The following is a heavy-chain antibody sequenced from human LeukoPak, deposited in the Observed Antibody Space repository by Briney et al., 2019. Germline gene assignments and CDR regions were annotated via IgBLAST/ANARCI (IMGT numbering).Heavy chain of an antibody. J-gene: IGHJ4*02. CDR3: ARGSSAGASLRHDY. CDR2: IKQDGSEG. V-gene: IGHV3-7*01. D-gene: IGHD1-26*01. CDR1: GFTFSSYW. Sequence: GGSLRLSCAASGFTFSSYWMSWVLQAPGKGLEWVANIKQDGSEGNFVDSVKGRFTISRDNAKKSLYLQINSLRAEDTAVYYCARGSSAGASLRHDYWGQGTLVTVSS.